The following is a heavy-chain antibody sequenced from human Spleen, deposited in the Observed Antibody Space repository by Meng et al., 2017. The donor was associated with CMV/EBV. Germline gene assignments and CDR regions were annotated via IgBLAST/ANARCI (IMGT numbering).Heavy chain of an antibody. CDR2: ITHSGAT. J-gene: IGHJ5*02. Sequence: SETLSLTCAVYGGSLSDHYWNWIRQPPGKGLEWIGEITHSGATNYNMSLSSRVTMSVDTSNNQFPLKLSSVTAADTAVYYCAASYGSGGYYNWFDPWGQGTQVTVSS. CDR1: GGSLSDHY. V-gene: IGHV4-34*01. D-gene: IGHD3-10*01. CDR3: AASYGSGGYYNWFDP.